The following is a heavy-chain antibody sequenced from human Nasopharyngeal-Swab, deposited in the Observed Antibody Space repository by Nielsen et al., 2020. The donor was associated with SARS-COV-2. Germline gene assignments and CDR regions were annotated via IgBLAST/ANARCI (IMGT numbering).Heavy chain of an antibody. Sequence: GESLKIPCAASGFTFSNFWVSWVRQAPGKGLEWVANIKQDGSEKYYVDSVKGRFTISRDNAKNSLYLQMNSLRAEDTAVYYCAVDGYWGQGTLVTVSS. CDR2: IKQDGSEK. CDR1: GFTFSNFW. V-gene: IGHV3-7*01. D-gene: IGHD6-19*01. J-gene: IGHJ4*02. CDR3: AVDGY.